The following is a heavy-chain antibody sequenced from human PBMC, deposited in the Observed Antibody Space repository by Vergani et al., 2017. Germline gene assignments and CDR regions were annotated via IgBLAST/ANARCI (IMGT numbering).Heavy chain of an antibody. J-gene: IGHJ4*02. V-gene: IGHV1-58*01. CDR1: GFTFTSSA. Sequence: QMQLVQSGPEVKKPGTSVKVSCKASGFTFTSSAVPWVRQARGQRLEWIGWIVVGSGNTNYAQKFQERVTITRDMSTSTAYMELSSLRSEDTAVYYCAISDSGYDFLDYWGQGTLVTVSS. CDR2: IVVGSGNT. CDR3: AISDSGYDFLDY. D-gene: IGHD5-12*01.